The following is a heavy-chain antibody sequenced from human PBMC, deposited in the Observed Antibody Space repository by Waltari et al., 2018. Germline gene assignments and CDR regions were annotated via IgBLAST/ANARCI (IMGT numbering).Heavy chain of an antibody. Sequence: QVQLQESGPGLVKPSETLSLTCAVSGYSISSGYYWGWLRQPPGKGLEWIGSIYHSGSTYYNPSLKSRVTISVDTSKNQFSLKLSSVTAADTAVYYCARVSWELLFFDYWGQGTLVTVSS. V-gene: IGHV4-38-2*01. CDR3: ARVSWELLFFDY. CDR2: IYHSGST. CDR1: GYSISSGYY. D-gene: IGHD1-26*01. J-gene: IGHJ4*02.